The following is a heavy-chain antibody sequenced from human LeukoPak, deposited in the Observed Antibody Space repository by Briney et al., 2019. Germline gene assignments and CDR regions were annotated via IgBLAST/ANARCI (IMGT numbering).Heavy chain of an antibody. CDR3: ARGPSTYCSSTSCSFDY. J-gene: IGHJ4*02. Sequence: GGSLRLSCAASGFTFSSNWMSWVRQAPGKGLEWVANIKQDGSAKYYADSVKGRFTISRDNAKNSLYLQMNSLRAEDTAVYYCARGPSTYCSSTSCSFDYWGQGTLVTVSS. V-gene: IGHV3-7*04. D-gene: IGHD2-2*01. CDR2: IKQDGSAK. CDR1: GFTFSSNW.